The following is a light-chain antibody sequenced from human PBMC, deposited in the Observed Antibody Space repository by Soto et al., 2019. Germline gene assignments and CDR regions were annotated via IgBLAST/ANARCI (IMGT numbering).Light chain of an antibody. CDR3: CSYAGTSTHTV. CDR2: EVS. J-gene: IGLJ7*01. V-gene: IGLV2-23*02. CDR1: SSDVGSYKL. Sequence: QSALTQPASVSGSPGQSITISCTGTSSDVGSYKLVSWYQQHPGKAPKIMISEVSKRPSGISDRFSGSKSGSTASLTISGLQAEDEADYYCCSYAGTSTHTVFGGGTQLTVL.